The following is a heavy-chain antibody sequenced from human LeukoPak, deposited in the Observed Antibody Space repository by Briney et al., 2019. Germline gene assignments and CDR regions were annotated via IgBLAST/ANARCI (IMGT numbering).Heavy chain of an antibody. J-gene: IGHJ4*02. CDR1: GGSISSGGYS. D-gene: IGHD4-17*01. V-gene: IGHV4-30-2*01. CDR3: ARVRDGDYYFDY. Sequence: SETLSLTCAVSGGSISSGGYSWSWIRQPPGRGLEWIGYIYHSGSTYYNPSLKSRVTISVDRSKNQFSLKLSSVTAADTAVYYCARVRDGDYYFDYWGQGTLVTVSS. CDR2: IYHSGST.